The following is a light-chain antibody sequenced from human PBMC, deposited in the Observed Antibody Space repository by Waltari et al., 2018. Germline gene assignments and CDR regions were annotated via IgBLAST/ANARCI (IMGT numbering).Light chain of an antibody. V-gene: IGKV3-20*01. Sequence: EIMLTQSPGTLSLSPGERATLSCRTSQSIGRALAWYQQKPGQAPRLLICGASRRATASPDRFSGSGSGTDFSLTINRLEPEDSALYYCQHYVRLPVTFGQGTKVEIK. CDR3: QHYVRLPVT. CDR2: GAS. CDR1: QSIGRA. J-gene: IGKJ1*01.